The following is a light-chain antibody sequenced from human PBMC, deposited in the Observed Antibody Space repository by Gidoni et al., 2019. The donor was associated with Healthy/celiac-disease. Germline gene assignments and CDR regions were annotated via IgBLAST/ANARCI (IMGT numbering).Light chain of an antibody. V-gene: IGKV3-20*01. Sequence: EIVLTQSPGTLSLSPGERATLSCRASQRVSSSYLAWYQQKPGQAPRLLIYGASSRATGIPDRFSGSGSGPDFPLTISRLEPEDFAVYYCQQYGSSPPERTFGQGTKVEIK. CDR3: QQYGSSPPERT. CDR1: QRVSSSY. J-gene: IGKJ1*01. CDR2: GAS.